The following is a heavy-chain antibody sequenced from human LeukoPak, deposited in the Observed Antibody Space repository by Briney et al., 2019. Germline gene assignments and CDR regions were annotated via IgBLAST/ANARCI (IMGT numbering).Heavy chain of an antibody. Sequence: SETLSLTCAVYGGSFSAHYWNWIRQPPGKGLEWIGEINHSGSTYYNPSLKTRVTISVDTSKNQFSLNLTSLTAADTAVYYCARDRKYYYHMDVWGKGTTVTVSS. CDR1: GGSFSAHY. J-gene: IGHJ6*03. CDR2: INHSGST. D-gene: IGHD1-14*01. V-gene: IGHV4-34*01. CDR3: ARDRKYYYHMDV.